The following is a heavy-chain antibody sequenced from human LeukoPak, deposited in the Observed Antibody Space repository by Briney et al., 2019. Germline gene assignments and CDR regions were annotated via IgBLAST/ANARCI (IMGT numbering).Heavy chain of an antibody. CDR2: ISWNSGSI. CDR1: RFTFSNYN. V-gene: IGHV3-9*01. CDR3: AEGRGSGSYYNPFDY. D-gene: IGHD3-10*01. J-gene: IGHJ4*02. Sequence: GGSLRLSCATSRFTFSNYNMNWVRQAPGKGLEWVSGISWNSGSIGYADSVKGRFTISRDNAKNSLYLQMNSLRAEDTALYYCAEGRGSGSYYNPFDYWGQGTLVTVSS.